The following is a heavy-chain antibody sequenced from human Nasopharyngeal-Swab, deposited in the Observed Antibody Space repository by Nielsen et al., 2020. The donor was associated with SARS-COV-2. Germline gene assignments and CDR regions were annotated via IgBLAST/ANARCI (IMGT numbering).Heavy chain of an antibody. V-gene: IGHV1-2*06. CDR3: ARDSYYDFWSGYFRGDETYYYGMDV. D-gene: IGHD3-3*01. J-gene: IGHJ6*02. Sequence: GESLKISCKASGYTFTGYYMHWVRQAPGQGLEWMGRINPNSGGTNYAQKFQGRVTMTRDTSISTAYMELSRLRSDDTAVYYCARDSYYDFWSGYFRGDETYYYGMDVWGQGTTVTVSS. CDR2: INPNSGGT. CDR1: GYTFTGYY.